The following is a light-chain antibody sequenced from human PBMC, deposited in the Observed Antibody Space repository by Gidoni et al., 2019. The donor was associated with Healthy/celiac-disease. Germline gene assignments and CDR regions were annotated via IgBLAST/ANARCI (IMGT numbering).Light chain of an antibody. J-gene: IGKJ1*01. V-gene: IGKV3-11*01. Sequence: ESVLTKTPATLSLSPGERATLSCRASQSLSSYLAWYQQKPGQAPKLLIYDASNRATGIPARFSGSGSGTDFTLTISSLEPEDFAVYYCQQRCNCPRTFGQGTKVEIK. CDR2: DAS. CDR3: QQRCNCPRT. CDR1: QSLSSY.